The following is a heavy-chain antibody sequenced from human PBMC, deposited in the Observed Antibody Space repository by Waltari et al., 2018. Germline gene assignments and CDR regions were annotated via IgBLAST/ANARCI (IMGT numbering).Heavy chain of an antibody. D-gene: IGHD2-15*01. V-gene: IGHV3-49*04. J-gene: IGHJ4*02. CDR3: TRGNFQWSSTLDY. CDR1: GFTFGDYG. CDR2: IRSKVYGGTT. Sequence: EVQLVESGGGLVQPGRSLRLSCTGFGFTFGDYGVAWVGQVPGKGLEWVGFIRSKVYGGTTKDAASVRGRFTLSRDDSKSIAFLQMNGLRTEDTAVYYCTRGNFQWSSTLDYWGQGTLVNVSS.